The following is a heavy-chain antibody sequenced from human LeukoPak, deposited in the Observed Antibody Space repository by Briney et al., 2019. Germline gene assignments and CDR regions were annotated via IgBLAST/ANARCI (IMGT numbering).Heavy chain of an antibody. Sequence: SETLSLTCAVYGGSFSGYYWSWIRQPPGKGLEWIGEINHRGSTNYNPSLKSRVTISVDTYKNQFSLKLSSVTAADTAVYYCARGRDDFWSGYYAFDIWGQGTMVTVSS. CDR1: GGSFSGYY. D-gene: IGHD3-3*01. V-gene: IGHV4-34*01. CDR2: INHRGST. CDR3: ARGRDDFWSGYYAFDI. J-gene: IGHJ3*02.